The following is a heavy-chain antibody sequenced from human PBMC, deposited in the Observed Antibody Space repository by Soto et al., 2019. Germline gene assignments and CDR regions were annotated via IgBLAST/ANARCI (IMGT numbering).Heavy chain of an antibody. CDR2: FYRDDDK. CDR1: GGSVTGYH. V-gene: IGHV2-5*08. CDR3: AHSPYSSSSYYFDY. J-gene: IGHJ4*02. D-gene: IGHD6-6*01. Sequence: TLSLTCTVSGGSVTGYHWSWIRQPPGKALEWLAFFYRDDDKRYRPSLKSRLTIIKDTSKNQVVLTLTNMDPVDTATYYCAHSPYSSSSYYFDYWGQGTLVTVSS.